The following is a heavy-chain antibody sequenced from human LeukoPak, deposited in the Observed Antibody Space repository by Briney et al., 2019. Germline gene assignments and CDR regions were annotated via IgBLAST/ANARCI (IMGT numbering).Heavy chain of an antibody. D-gene: IGHD4-11*01. V-gene: IGHV4-39*07. CDR2: IYYSGST. CDR3: ARDHDYSNHFDY. J-gene: IGHJ4*02. Sequence: SETLSLTCSVSGGSISSSGYYWGWIRQPPGKGLEWIGSIYYSGSTYYNPSLKSRVTISVDTSKNQFSLKLSSVTAADTAVYYCARDHDYSNHFDYWGQGTLVTVSS. CDR1: GGSISSSGYY.